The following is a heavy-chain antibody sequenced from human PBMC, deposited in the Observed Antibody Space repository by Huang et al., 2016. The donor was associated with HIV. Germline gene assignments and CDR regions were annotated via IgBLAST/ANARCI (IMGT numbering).Heavy chain of an antibody. J-gene: IGHJ5*02. CDR2: LYYTGST. CDR1: GGSISRHH. V-gene: IGHV4-59*11. Sequence: QVHLQESGPGLVKPSGTLSLTCTVSGGSISRHHWSWIRQPPGKGLEWIGTLYYTGSTNKNPSLESRVTISVDRSRNDISLEMRSVTTADTAVYYCARESTFGSGWNDDWFDPWGQGTLVIVSS. D-gene: IGHD1-1*01. CDR3: ARESTFGSGWNDDWFDP.